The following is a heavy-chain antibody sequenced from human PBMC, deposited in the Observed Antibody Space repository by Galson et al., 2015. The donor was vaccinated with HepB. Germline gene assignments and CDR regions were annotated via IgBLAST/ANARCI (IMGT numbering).Heavy chain of an antibody. Sequence: SLRLSCAASGFTFSSYWMSWVRQAPGKGLEWVANIKQDGSEKYYVDSVKGRFTISRDNAKNSLYLQMNSLRAEDTAVYYCARDMTQYGSGRYDEVSWFDPWGQGTLVTVSS. V-gene: IGHV3-7*03. CDR1: GFTFSSYW. CDR2: IKQDGSEK. CDR3: ARDMTQYGSGRYDEVSWFDP. D-gene: IGHD6-19*01. J-gene: IGHJ5*02.